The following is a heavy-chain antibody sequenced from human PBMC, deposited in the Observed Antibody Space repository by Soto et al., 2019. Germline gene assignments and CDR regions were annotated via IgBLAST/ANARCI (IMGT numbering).Heavy chain of an antibody. Sequence: GESLKISCKGSGYSFTTYWIAWVRQMPGKGLEWMGIIYPGDSDTRYSPSFQGQVTISADRSISTAYLQWSSLKASDTAMYFCARIYCTTTTCDSWFDPWGQGTLVTVSS. CDR3: ARIYCTTTTCDSWFDP. CDR2: IYPGDSDT. D-gene: IGHD2-2*01. V-gene: IGHV5-51*01. CDR1: GYSFTTYW. J-gene: IGHJ5*02.